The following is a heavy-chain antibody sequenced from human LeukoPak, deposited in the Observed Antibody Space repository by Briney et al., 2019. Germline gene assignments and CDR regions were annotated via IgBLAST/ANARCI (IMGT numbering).Heavy chain of an antibody. D-gene: IGHD6-13*01. CDR3: ARVAAAGNYYFDY. Sequence: SETLSLTCTVSGGSISSSSYYWGWIRQPPGKGLEWIGSIYYSGSTYYNPSLKSRVTTSVDTSKNQFSLKLSSVTAADTAVYFCARVAAAGNYYFDYWGQGTLVTVSS. CDR1: GGSISSSSYY. J-gene: IGHJ4*02. CDR2: IYYSGST. V-gene: IGHV4-39*07.